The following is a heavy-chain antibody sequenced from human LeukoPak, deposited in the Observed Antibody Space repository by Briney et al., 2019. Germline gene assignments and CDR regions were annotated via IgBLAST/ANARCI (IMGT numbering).Heavy chain of an antibody. V-gene: IGHV3-74*01. CDR2: INSDGSST. CDR1: GFISSSYW. D-gene: IGHD6-13*01. J-gene: IGHJ5*02. CDR3: AILTGIAAAA. Sequence: GSLRLSCTVSGFISSSYWMNWVRQAPGKGLVWVSRINSDGSSTTYADSVKGRFTISRDNTKNTLYLQMNSLRVEVTAVYYCAILTGIAAAAWGQGTLVTVSS.